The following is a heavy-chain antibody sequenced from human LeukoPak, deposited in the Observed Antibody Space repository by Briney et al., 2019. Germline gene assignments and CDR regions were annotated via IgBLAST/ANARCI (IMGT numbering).Heavy chain of an antibody. CDR3: ARVTSSILTGYYGYYFDY. J-gene: IGHJ4*02. Sequence: SVKFSCKTSGGTFSSYAISWVRQAPGQGLEWMGGIIPIFGTANYAQKFQGRVTITTDESTSTAYMELSSLRSEDTAVYYCARVTSSILTGYYGYYFDYWGQGTLVTVSS. CDR2: IIPIFGTA. V-gene: IGHV1-69*05. D-gene: IGHD3-9*01. CDR1: GGTFSSYA.